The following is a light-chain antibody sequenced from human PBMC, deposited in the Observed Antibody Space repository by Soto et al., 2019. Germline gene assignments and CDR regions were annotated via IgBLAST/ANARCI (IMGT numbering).Light chain of an antibody. V-gene: IGKV1-5*03. J-gene: IGKJ2*01. CDR1: QSIGSW. CDR2: KAT. Sequence: DIQMTQSPSTLSASVGDGVTITCRASQSIGSWLAWYQQKPGKAPKLLISKATNLQSGVPSRFSGSGSGTAFSLTISSLQTVDSATYYCQQYNDLQYTFGQGTKLEI. CDR3: QQYNDLQYT.